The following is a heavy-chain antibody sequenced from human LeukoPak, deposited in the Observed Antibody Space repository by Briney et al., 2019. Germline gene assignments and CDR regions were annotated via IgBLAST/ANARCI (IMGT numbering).Heavy chain of an antibody. CDR2: IRASGSDT. J-gene: IGHJ4*02. V-gene: IGHV3-23*01. CDR3: ARTANFDY. CDR1: GFTFSSYS. D-gene: IGHD1-1*01. Sequence: SVGSLRLSCAASGFTFSSYSMNWVRQAPGKGLEWVSTIRASGSDTYYADSVKGRFTISRDDSKNTLYLQMSSLRAEDTAVYYCARTANFDYWGQGTLVTVSS.